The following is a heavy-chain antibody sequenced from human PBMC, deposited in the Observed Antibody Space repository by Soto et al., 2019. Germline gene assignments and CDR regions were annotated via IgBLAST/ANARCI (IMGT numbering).Heavy chain of an antibody. D-gene: IGHD5-12*01. CDR1: GYTFSAYD. J-gene: IGHJ4*02. Sequence: ASVTVSCTASGYTFSAYDINWVRQAPGQGLEWMGWMNPNSGNTGYAEGFQGRVTLTSNTSISTAYMELSSLNSEDTAMYFCTRPKSSAYNTLDYWGQGTLVTVSS. CDR3: TRPKSSAYNTLDY. CDR2: MNPNSGNT. V-gene: IGHV1-8*01.